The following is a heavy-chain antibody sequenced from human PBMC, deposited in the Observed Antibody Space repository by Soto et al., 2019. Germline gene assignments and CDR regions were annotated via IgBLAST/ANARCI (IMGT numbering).Heavy chain of an antibody. D-gene: IGHD3-3*01. CDR3: ARGGQDFWSGPFDY. V-gene: IGHV4-4*07. J-gene: IGHJ4*02. Sequence: QGQLQESGPGLVKPSETLSLPCTVSGGSISNYFCNWIRQPAGKGLEWIGRIDNSGSTNYNPSLKSRITMSADTSRNQFSLKLNSVTAADTAVYYCARGGQDFWSGPFDYWGQGALVTVSS. CDR1: GGSISNYF. CDR2: IDNSGST.